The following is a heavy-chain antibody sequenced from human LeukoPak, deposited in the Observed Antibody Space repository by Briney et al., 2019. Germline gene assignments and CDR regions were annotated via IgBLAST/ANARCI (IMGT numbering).Heavy chain of an antibody. J-gene: IGHJ4*02. V-gene: IGHV4-59*01. CDR1: GDSISNYY. CDR3: ARAEKAVTGTLDS. D-gene: IGHD2-21*02. Sequence: SETLSLTCTVSGDSISNYYWSWIRQSPGKELEWIGYMYNRGSTIYNPSLKSRVTISTDTSKNQFSLRLTSVTAADTAVYYCARAEKAVTGTLDSWCQGTLITVSS. CDR2: MYNRGST.